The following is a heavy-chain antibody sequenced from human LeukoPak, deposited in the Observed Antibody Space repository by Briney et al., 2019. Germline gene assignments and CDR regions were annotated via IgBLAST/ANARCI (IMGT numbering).Heavy chain of an antibody. CDR2: IYPGDSDT. Sequence: GESLKISCKGSGSSFTSYWIGWVRPMPGKGLAWMGIIYPGDSDTRYSPSFQGQVTISADKSISTTYLQWSSLKASDTAMYYCARHRAALEGDYWGQGTLVTVSS. CDR3: ARHRAALEGDY. CDR1: GSSFTSYW. J-gene: IGHJ4*02. D-gene: IGHD3-3*01. V-gene: IGHV5-51*01.